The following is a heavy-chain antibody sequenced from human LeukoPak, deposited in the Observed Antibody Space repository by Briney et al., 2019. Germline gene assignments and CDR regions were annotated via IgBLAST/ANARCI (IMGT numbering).Heavy chain of an antibody. V-gene: IGHV3-30*04. CDR2: ISYDGSNK. D-gene: IGHD4-17*01. CDR3: AKVRLYGDYPEIDY. CDR1: GFTFSSYA. Sequence: PLGSLRLSCAASGFTFSSYAMHWVRQAPGKGLEWVAVISYDGSNKYYADSVKGRFTISRENSKNTPYLQMNSLRAEDTAVYYCAKVRLYGDYPEIDYWGQGTLVAVSS. J-gene: IGHJ4*02.